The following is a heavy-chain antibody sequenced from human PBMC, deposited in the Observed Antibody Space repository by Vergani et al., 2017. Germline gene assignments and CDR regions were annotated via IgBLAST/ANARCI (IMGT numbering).Heavy chain of an antibody. Sequence: QVQLVDSGGGVVQPGRSLRLSCAASGFTFNNYTIHWVRQAPGKGLEWVAFISYDGSNKYYGDSVKGRFTISRDNSKNTLYLQMNSLRAEDTAVYYCAREGLRYFDWLTGGWYFDLCGRGTLVTVSS. D-gene: IGHD3-9*01. J-gene: IGHJ2*01. CDR3: AREGLRYFDWLTGGWYFDL. CDR1: GFTFNNYT. V-gene: IGHV3-30*01. CDR2: ISYDGSNK.